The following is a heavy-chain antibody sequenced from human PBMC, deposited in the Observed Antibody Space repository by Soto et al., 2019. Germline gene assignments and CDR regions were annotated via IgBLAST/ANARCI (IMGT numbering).Heavy chain of an antibody. Sequence: TSETLSLTCTVSGGSISSYYWSWIRQPPGKGLEWIGYIYYSGSTNYNPSLKSRVTISVDTSKNQFSLKLSSVTAADTAVYYCARGIAAAGTAXYWGQGTLVXVSS. D-gene: IGHD6-13*01. CDR2: IYYSGST. CDR3: ARGIAAAGTAXY. CDR1: GGSISSYY. J-gene: IGHJ4*02. V-gene: IGHV4-59*01.